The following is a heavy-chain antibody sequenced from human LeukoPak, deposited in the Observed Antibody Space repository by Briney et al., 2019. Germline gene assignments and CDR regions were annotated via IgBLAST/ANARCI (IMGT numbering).Heavy chain of an antibody. D-gene: IGHD6-19*01. CDR2: IYHSGST. CDR1: GGSISSGGYS. Sequence: SQTLSLTCAVSGGSISSGGYSWSWIRQPPGKGLEWIGYIYHSGSTYYNPSLKSRVTISVDRSKNQFSLKLSSVTAADTAVYYCARDRLAEVDYWGQGTLVTVSS. V-gene: IGHV4-30-2*01. J-gene: IGHJ4*02. CDR3: ARDRLAEVDY.